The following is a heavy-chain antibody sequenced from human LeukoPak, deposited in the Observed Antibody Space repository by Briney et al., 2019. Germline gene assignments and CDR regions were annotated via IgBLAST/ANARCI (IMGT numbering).Heavy chain of an antibody. Sequence: SETLSLTCTVSGYSISSGYYWGWIRQPPGKGLEWIGSIYHSGGTNYNPSLKSRVTISVDTSKSHFSLKLTSVTAADTAVYYCARVFGSSSGSFSDYWGQGTLVTVSS. D-gene: IGHD1-26*01. J-gene: IGHJ4*02. V-gene: IGHV4-38-2*02. CDR1: GYSISSGYY. CDR2: IYHSGGT. CDR3: ARVFGSSSGSFSDY.